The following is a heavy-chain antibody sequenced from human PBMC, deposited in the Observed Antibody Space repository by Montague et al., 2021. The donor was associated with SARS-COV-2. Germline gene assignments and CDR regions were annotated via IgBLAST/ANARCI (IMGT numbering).Heavy chain of an antibody. CDR2: ISYDGSNK. D-gene: IGHD5-12*01. V-gene: IGHV3-30-3*01. CDR1: GFTFSSYA. J-gene: IGHJ6*02. Sequence: SLSLSFSASGFTFSSYAMHWVRQAPGKGLEWVAVISYDGSNKYYADSVKGRFTISRDNSKNTLYLQMNSLRAEDTAVCYCAREGYSGYDYPFYCYYAMDVWGQGTTVTVSS. CDR3: AREGYSGYDYPFYCYYAMDV.